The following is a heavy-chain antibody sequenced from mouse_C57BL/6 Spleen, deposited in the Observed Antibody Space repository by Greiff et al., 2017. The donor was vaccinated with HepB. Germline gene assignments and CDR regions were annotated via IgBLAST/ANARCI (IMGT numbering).Heavy chain of an antibody. CDR2: INPSSGYT. D-gene: IGHD2-10*01. CDR3: AGLLRYWYFDV. Sequence: QVQLQQSGAELARPGASVKMSCKASGYTFTSYTMHWVKQRPGQGLEWIGYINPSSGYTKYNQKFKDKATLTADKSSSTAYMQLSSLTSEDSAVYYCAGLLRYWYFDVWGTGTTVTVSS. J-gene: IGHJ1*03. CDR1: GYTFTSYT. V-gene: IGHV1-4*01.